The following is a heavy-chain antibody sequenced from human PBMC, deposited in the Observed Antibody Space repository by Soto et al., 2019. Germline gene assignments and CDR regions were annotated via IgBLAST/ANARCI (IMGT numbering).Heavy chain of an antibody. V-gene: IGHV4-31*03. J-gene: IGHJ4*02. Sequence: QVQLQESGPGLVKPSQTLSLTCTVSGGSISSGGYYWSWIRQHPGKGLEWIGYIYYSGSTYYNPSLNSRVTISVDTSKNQFSLKLSSVTAADTAVYYCARQPFVPATANSSFGFDYWGQGTLVTVSS. CDR3: ARQPFVPATANSSFGFDY. CDR1: GGSISSGGYY. CDR2: IYYSGST. D-gene: IGHD2-2*01.